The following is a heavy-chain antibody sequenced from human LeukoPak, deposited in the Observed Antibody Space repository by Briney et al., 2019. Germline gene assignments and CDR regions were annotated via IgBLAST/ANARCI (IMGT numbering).Heavy chain of an antibody. V-gene: IGHV4-59*01. D-gene: IGHD5-18*01. CDR1: GGSISSYY. J-gene: IGHJ4*02. CDR3: AGDSVDTAMGLDY. Sequence: SETLSLTCTVSGGSISSYYWSWIRQPPGKGLEWIGYIYYSGSTNYNPSLKSRVTISVDTSKNQFSLKLSSVTAADTAVYYCAGDSVDTAMGLDYWGQGTLVTVSS. CDR2: IYYSGST.